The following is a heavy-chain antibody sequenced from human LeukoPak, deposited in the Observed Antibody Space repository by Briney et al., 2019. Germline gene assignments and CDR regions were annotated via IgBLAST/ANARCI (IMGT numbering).Heavy chain of an antibody. Sequence: SETLSLTCSVSGATITSGSSYWSWIRQHPGTGLEWIGYISYSGTTYYTPSLKSRMTISVDRSKNQFSLKLSSVTAADTAVYYCARATTYYYDSSGYRVSDLFDYWGQGTLVTVSS. CDR1: GATITSGSSY. CDR3: ARATTYYYDSSGYRVSDLFDY. CDR2: ISYSGTT. J-gene: IGHJ4*02. V-gene: IGHV4-30-4*01. D-gene: IGHD3-22*01.